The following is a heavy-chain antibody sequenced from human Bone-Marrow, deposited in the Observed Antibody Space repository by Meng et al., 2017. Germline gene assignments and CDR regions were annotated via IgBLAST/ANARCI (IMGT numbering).Heavy chain of an antibody. CDR3: TRASIAVADKGDY. CDR1: GFTFSSYA. J-gene: IGHJ4*02. Sequence: GESLKISCAASGFTFSSYAMHWVRQAPGMGLVWVSRINGDGTSTSSADSVKGRFTISRDNAKNTRNLQMNSLRAEDTAVYYCTRASIAVADKGDYWGQGTLVTVSS. D-gene: IGHD6-19*01. V-gene: IGHV3-74*01. CDR2: INGDGTST.